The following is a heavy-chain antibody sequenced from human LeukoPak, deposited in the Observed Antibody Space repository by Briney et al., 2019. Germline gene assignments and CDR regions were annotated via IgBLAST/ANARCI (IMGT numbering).Heavy chain of an antibody. CDR2: ISSSSNYI. V-gene: IGHV3-21*01. D-gene: IGHD3-10*02. Sequence: GGSLRLSCAASGFTFSSYAMHWVRQAPGKGLEWVSSISSSSNYIYYADSVKGRFTISRDNAKNSLNLQMNSLRAEDTAVYYCAELGITMIGGVWGKGTTVTISS. J-gene: IGHJ6*04. CDR3: AELGITMIGGV. CDR1: GFTFSSYA.